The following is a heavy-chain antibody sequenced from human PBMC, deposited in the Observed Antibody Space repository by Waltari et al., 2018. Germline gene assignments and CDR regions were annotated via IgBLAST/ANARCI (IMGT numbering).Heavy chain of an antibody. Sequence: VQLVESGGGLVQPGGSLRLSCAGSGFTFTGVPFSSYAMSWVSKSPGKGLEWVSGISANDDSTYYADSVKGRFTISSDNSKNTLYLQVNSLRAEETAVYYCAKAMAVTPYYFDYWGQGTLVTVSS. D-gene: IGHD2-21*02. CDR1: GFTFTGVPFSSYA. V-gene: IGHV3-23*04. J-gene: IGHJ4*02. CDR2: ISANDDST. CDR3: AKAMAVTPYYFDY.